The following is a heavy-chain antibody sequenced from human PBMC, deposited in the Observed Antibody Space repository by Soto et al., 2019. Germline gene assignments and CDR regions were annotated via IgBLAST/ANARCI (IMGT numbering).Heavy chain of an antibody. CDR3: ARDCGYGTPLDH. V-gene: IGHV3-74*01. D-gene: IGHD5-12*01. CDR1: GFAFSSYW. Sequence: EVQLVQSGGGLVQPGGSLRLSCAASGFAFSSYWQHWVSQAPGKGLMIVSRITGDGTNTAYATSVKGRFTISRDNAKNMVYQQMDSLKAADTAVDYCARDCGYGTPLDHWGQGSLVTVSS. J-gene: IGHJ4*02. CDR2: ITGDGTNT.